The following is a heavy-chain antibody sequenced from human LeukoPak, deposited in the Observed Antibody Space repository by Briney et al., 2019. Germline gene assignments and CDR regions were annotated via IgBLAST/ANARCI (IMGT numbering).Heavy chain of an antibody. CDR1: GFTFSSYS. J-gene: IGHJ4*02. CDR2: ISSSSSYI. CDR3: ARGRGMAFLADY. Sequence: AGGSLRLSCAASGFTFSSYSMNWVRQAPGKGLEWVSSISSSSSYIYYADSVKGRLTISRDNAKNSLYLQMNSLRAEDTAVYYCARGRGMAFLADYWGQGTLVTVSS. D-gene: IGHD2-15*01. V-gene: IGHV3-21*01.